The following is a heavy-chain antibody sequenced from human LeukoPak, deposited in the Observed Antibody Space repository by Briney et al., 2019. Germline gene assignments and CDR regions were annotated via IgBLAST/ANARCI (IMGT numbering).Heavy chain of an antibody. Sequence: GGSLRLSCATSGFIFNYYAMSWVRQAPANGLEWVSGISGSDGSTYYADSVKGRFSISRDNSKKTLFLQMNSLRAEDTAVYYCAKSGYSSGWFRAFDIWGQGTLVTVSS. CDR1: GFIFNYYA. V-gene: IGHV3-23*01. D-gene: IGHD6-19*01. J-gene: IGHJ3*02. CDR2: ISGSDGST. CDR3: AKSGYSSGWFRAFDI.